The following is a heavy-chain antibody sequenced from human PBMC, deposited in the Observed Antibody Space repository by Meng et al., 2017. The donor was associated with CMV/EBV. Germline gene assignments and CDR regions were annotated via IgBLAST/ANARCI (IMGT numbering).Heavy chain of an antibody. CDR1: GGTFSSYA. CDR3: ASNYDFWSGLDY. Sequence: SVKVSCKASGGTFSSYAISWVRQAPGQGLEWMGGLIPIFGTANYAQKFQGRVTITTDESTSTAYMELSRLRSEDTAVYYCASNYDFWSGLDYWGQGTLVTVSS. D-gene: IGHD3-3*01. CDR2: LIPIFGTA. J-gene: IGHJ4*02. V-gene: IGHV1-69*05.